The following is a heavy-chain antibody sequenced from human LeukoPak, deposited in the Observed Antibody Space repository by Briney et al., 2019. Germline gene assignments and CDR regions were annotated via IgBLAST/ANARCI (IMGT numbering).Heavy chain of an antibody. Sequence: ASVKVSCKASGYTFTSYGISWVRQAPGQGLEWMGWISAYNGNTNYAQKLQGRVTMTTDTSTSTAYMELRSLRSDDTAVYYCARARPDIVVVPAAIVKWDYYYYYYMDVWGKGTTVTVSS. D-gene: IGHD2-2*02. J-gene: IGHJ6*03. V-gene: IGHV1-18*01. CDR1: GYTFTSYG. CDR2: ISAYNGNT. CDR3: ARARPDIVVVPAAIVKWDYYYYYYMDV.